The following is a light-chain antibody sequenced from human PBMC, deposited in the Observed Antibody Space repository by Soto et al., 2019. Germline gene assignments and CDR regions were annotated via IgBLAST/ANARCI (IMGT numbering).Light chain of an antibody. CDR3: MQALPTPDN. CDR1: QRLLHSNGNIF. CDR2: LGL. V-gene: IGKV2-28*01. Sequence: ESVMTQSPPSLTVTPGEPASISCSSRQRLLHSNGNIFLDWYLQKPGQSPQLLIYLGLNRASGVPDRVSGSGAGKDFTLKISRVEDHDAGVYYCMQALPTPDNFGQGTKLEIK. J-gene: IGKJ2*01.